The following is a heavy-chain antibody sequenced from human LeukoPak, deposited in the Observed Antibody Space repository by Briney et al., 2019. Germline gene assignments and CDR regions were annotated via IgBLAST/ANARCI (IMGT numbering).Heavy chain of an antibody. CDR1: GGSISSYY. CDR3: ARGCQGEGYCSSTSCYSGGNWFDP. CDR2: IYYSGST. V-gene: IGHV4-39*07. D-gene: IGHD2-2*01. J-gene: IGHJ5*02. Sequence: PSETLSLTCTVSGGSISSYYWGWIRQPPGKGLEWIGSIYYSGSTYYNPSLKSRVTISVDTSKNQFSLKLSSVTAADTAVYYCARGCQGEGYCSSTSCYSGGNWFDPWGQGTLVTVSS.